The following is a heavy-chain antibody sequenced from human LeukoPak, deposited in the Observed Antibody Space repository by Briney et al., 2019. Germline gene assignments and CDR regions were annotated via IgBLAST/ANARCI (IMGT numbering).Heavy chain of an antibody. CDR1: AFTFSSFS. J-gene: IGHJ4*02. V-gene: IGHV3-48*01. CDR2: ISGTSSTI. CDR3: ARDDVTARYCDY. Sequence: GSLRLSCAASAFTFSSFSMHWVRQAPGKGLEWVSYISGTSSTIHYADSVKARFTISRDNAKNSLYLQMNSLRAEDTAVYYCARDDVTARYCDYWGQGTLVTVSS. D-gene: IGHD6-6*01.